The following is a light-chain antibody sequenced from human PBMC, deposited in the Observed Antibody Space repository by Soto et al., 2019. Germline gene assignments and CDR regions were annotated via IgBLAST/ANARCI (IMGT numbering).Light chain of an antibody. J-gene: IGKJ5*01. Sequence: DIQMTQSPSSLSASVGDRVTITCRASQSISRNLNWYQHKPGKAPKLLIYAASSLQNGVPSRFSGGGSGTEFTLSISRLQPEDVGTYYCQQSYTTASITFGQGTRLEIK. V-gene: IGKV1-39*01. CDR3: QQSYTTASIT. CDR1: QSISRN. CDR2: AAS.